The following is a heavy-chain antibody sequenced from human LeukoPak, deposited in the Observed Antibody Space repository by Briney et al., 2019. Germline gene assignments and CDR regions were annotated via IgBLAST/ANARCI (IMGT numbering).Heavy chain of an antibody. CDR2: TYYRSKWYN. CDR1: GDSVSSNSAA. D-gene: IGHD1-1*01. Sequence: SQTLSLTCAISGDSVSSNSAAWNWSRQSPSRGLEWLGRTYYRSKWYNDYAISVKSRISINPDTSKNQFSLHLNSVTPEDTAAYSCARYATAVFDVWGQGAMVTVSS. CDR3: ARYATAVFDV. J-gene: IGHJ3*01. V-gene: IGHV6-1*01.